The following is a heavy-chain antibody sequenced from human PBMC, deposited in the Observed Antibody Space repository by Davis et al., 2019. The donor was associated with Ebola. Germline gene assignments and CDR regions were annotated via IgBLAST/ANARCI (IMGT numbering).Heavy chain of an antibody. CDR3: ARHDYGDYGWFDP. J-gene: IGHJ5*02. D-gene: IGHD4-17*01. V-gene: IGHV3-53*01. CDR2: IYSGGST. Sequence: PGGSLRLSCAASGFTVSSNYMSWVRQAPGKVLEGVSVIYSGGSTYYADSVKGRFTISRDNSKNTLYLQMNSLRAEDTAVYYCARHDYGDYGWFDPWGQGTLVTVSS. CDR1: GFTVSSNY.